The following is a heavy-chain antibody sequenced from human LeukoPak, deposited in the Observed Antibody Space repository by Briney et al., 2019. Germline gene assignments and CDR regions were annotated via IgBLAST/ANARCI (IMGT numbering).Heavy chain of an antibody. Sequence: PGGSLRLSCAASGFTFSSHYMNWVRQAPGKGLEWVSSITSSSSDIFYADSVKGRFTISRDNAKNSLYLKMNSLRVEDTAVYYCARDRSCTGGSCYMDVWGRGTTVTVSS. CDR1: GFTFSSHY. D-gene: IGHD2-15*01. J-gene: IGHJ6*03. CDR2: ITSSSSDI. CDR3: ARDRSCTGGSCYMDV. V-gene: IGHV3-21*06.